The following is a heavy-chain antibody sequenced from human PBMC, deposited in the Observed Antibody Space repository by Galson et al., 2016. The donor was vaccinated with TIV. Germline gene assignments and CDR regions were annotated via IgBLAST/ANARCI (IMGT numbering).Heavy chain of an antibody. Sequence: LRLSCAASGFTFANYAMSWVRQAPGKGLEWVSTISSSGGHTYYADSVKGRFTISRDNSKNALYVQINNLRVEDTAVYYCASRDIAVIPAAIVFDYWGQGTLVTVSS. V-gene: IGHV3-23*01. CDR2: ISSSGGHT. J-gene: IGHJ4*02. D-gene: IGHD2-2*01. CDR1: GFTFANYA. CDR3: ASRDIAVIPAAIVFDY.